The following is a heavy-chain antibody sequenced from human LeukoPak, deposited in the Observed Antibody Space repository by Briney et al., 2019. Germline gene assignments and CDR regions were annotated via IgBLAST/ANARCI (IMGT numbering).Heavy chain of an antibody. Sequence: SETLSLTCTVSGASIGRSLYFWGWFRQPPGKGLEWIGSIYYRPTTYYNPSLKSRGTISLDTSNNQFSLKLTSVTAADTAFYYCARGRNWNFQAYFDYWGLGSLVSVSS. CDR3: ARGRNWNFQAYFDY. CDR1: GASIGRSLYF. CDR2: IYYRPTT. V-gene: IGHV4-39*07. J-gene: IGHJ4*02. D-gene: IGHD1-1*01.